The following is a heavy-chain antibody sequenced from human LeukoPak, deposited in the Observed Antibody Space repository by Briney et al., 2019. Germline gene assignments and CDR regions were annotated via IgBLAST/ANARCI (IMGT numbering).Heavy chain of an antibody. J-gene: IGHJ4*02. CDR3: ARHLSGITGYTYGRGIDY. D-gene: IGHD5-18*01. V-gene: IGHV3-9*01. CDR1: GFTFDDYA. CDR2: INWNSGNI. Sequence: PGRSLRLSCAASGFTFDDYAMHWVRQAPGKGLEWVSAINWNSGNIGYADSVKGRFTISRDNAKKSLYLQMNSLGAEDTAVYYCARHLSGITGYTYGRGIDYWGQGTLLTVSS.